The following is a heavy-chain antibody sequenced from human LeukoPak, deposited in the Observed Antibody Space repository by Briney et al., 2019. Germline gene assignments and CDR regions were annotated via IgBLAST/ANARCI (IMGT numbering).Heavy chain of an antibody. CDR3: ARVAAFGSGIAVAGNSLYFDY. CDR2: ISRSSSYI. Sequence: GGSLRLSCAASGFTFSSYSMNWVRQAPGKGLEWVSSISRSSSYIFYADSVKGRFTISRDNAKNSLYLQMNSLRAEDTAVYYCARVAAFGSGIAVAGNSLYFDYWGQGTLVTVSS. CDR1: GFTFSSYS. J-gene: IGHJ4*02. V-gene: IGHV3-21*01. D-gene: IGHD6-19*01.